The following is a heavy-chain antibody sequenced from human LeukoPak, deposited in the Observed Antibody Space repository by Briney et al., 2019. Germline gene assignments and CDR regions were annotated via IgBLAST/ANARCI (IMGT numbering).Heavy chain of an antibody. CDR1: GYTFTSYG. J-gene: IGHJ4*02. CDR3: ARCIAVAVPDY. CDR2: ISAYNGST. Sequence: GASVKVSCKASGYTFTSYGISWVRQAPGQGLGWMGWISAYNGSTNYAQKLQGRVTMTTDTSTITAYMELRSLRSDDTAVYYCARCIAVAVPDYWGQGTLVTVSS. V-gene: IGHV1-18*04. D-gene: IGHD6-19*01.